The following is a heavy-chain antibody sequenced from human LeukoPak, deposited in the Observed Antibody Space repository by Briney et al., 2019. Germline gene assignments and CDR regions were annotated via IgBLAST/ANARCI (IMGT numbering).Heavy chain of an antibody. CDR1: GFTFSSYA. Sequence: GGSLRLSCAASGFTFSSYAMSWVRQAPGKGLEWVSAISGSGGSTYYADSVKGRFTISRDNSKNTLYLQMNSLRAEDTAVYYCAFGLIPASLRSGSYPFDYWGQGTLVTVSS. J-gene: IGHJ4*02. CDR3: AFGLIPASLRSGSYPFDY. V-gene: IGHV3-23*01. CDR2: ISGSGGST. D-gene: IGHD1-26*01.